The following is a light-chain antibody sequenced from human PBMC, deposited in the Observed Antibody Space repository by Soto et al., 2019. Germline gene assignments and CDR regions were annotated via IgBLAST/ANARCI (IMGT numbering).Light chain of an antibody. J-gene: IGKJ5*01. V-gene: IGKV1-5*01. CDR1: QSISRW. CDR2: EAS. Sequence: DVQMTQSPSTLSASVGDRVTITLRASQSISRWFSWYQQKPGKAPKLLIYEASSLESGVPSRFSGSGSGTEFTLSIGGLQPDDFATYYCQQFNSYPITFGQGTRLEIK. CDR3: QQFNSYPIT.